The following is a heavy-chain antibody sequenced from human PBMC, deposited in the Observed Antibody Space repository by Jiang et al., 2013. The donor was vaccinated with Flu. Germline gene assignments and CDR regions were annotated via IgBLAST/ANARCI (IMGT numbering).Heavy chain of an antibody. J-gene: IGHJ4*02. Sequence: SGAEVKKPGSSVKVSCKASGDTFSSNAVSWVRQAPGQGPEWMGGIVPIFGTVNYAQKFQGRVIITADKPTSTVYMVLSSLRSEDTAMYYCARGPGVSAYYYFYWGQGTLVTV. CDR3: ARGPGVSAYYYFY. V-gene: IGHV1-69*06. D-gene: IGHD3-22*01. CDR1: GDTFSSNA. CDR2: IVPIFGTV.